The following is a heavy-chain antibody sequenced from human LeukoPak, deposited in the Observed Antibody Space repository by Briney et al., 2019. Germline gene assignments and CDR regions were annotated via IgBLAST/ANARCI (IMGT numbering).Heavy chain of an antibody. CDR3: ATTTIGSSSSYYFDY. D-gene: IGHD6-6*01. J-gene: IGHJ4*02. Sequence: WQTLSLTCTISDGSISTYYWSWIRQPPGKGLEWIGYVYYSGSDDYNPSLRSRVTLSVDTSKNQFSLTLTSVTAADTAMYYCATTTIGSSSSYYFDYWGRGTLVSVSS. V-gene: IGHV4-59*03. CDR2: VYYSGSD. CDR1: DGSISTYY.